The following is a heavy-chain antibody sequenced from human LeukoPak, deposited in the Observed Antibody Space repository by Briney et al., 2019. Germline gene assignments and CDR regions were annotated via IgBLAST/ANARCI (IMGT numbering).Heavy chain of an antibody. Sequence: SETLSLTCTVSGGSISSYYWSWIRQPPGKGLEWIGYIYYSGSTNYNPSLKSRVTMSVDTSKNQFSLKLSSVTAADTAVYYCARGSAAAGTDFDYWGQGTLVTVSS. V-gene: IGHV4-59*12. CDR1: GGSISSYY. CDR2: IYYSGST. D-gene: IGHD6-13*01. CDR3: ARGSAAAGTDFDY. J-gene: IGHJ4*02.